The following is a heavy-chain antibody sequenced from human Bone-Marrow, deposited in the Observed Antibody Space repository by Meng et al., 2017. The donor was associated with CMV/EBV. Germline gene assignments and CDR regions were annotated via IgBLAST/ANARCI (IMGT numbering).Heavy chain of an antibody. Sequence: GEPLKISCEASGFTFSSYAMHWVRQAPGKGLEWVAVISYDGSNKYYADSVKGRFTISRDNSKNTLYLQMNSLRAEDTAVYYCARELQTVYYGMDVWGQGTTVTVYS. D-gene: IGHD1-1*01. CDR1: GFTFSSYA. V-gene: IGHV3-30*04. CDR2: ISYDGSNK. J-gene: IGHJ6*02. CDR3: ARELQTVYYGMDV.